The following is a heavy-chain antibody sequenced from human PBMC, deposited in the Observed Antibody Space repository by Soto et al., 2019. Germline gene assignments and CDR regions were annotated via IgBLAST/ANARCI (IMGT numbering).Heavy chain of an antibody. CDR3: ARSLRDSSSLMYNWFDP. J-gene: IGHJ5*02. D-gene: IGHD6-6*01. CDR1: GGTFSSYA. Sequence: SVKVSCKASGGTFSSYAISWVRQAPGQGLEWMGGIVPIFGTANYAQKFQGRVTITADESTSTAYMELSSLRSEDTAVYYCARSLRDSSSLMYNWFDPWGQGTLVTVSS. V-gene: IGHV1-69*13. CDR2: IVPIFGTA.